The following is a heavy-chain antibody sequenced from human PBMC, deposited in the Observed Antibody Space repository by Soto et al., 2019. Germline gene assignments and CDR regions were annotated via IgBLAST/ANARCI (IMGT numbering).Heavy chain of an antibody. V-gene: IGHV1-2*02. J-gene: IGHJ3*02. Sequence: GASVKVSCKASGYSFTGYYIHWVRQAPRQGLEWLGWINPNSGGTNYAQKFQGRVTMTTDTSTSTAYMELRSLRSDDTAVYYCARVIYILTGQDAFDIWGQGTMVTVSS. CDR3: ARVIYILTGQDAFDI. CDR1: GYSFTGYY. CDR2: INPNSGGT. D-gene: IGHD3-9*01.